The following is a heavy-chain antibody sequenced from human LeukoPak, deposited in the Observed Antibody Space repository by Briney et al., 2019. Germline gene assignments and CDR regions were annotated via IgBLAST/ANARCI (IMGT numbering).Heavy chain of an antibody. CDR1: GCTFSSYA. V-gene: IGHV1-69*13. J-gene: IGHJ6*02. D-gene: IGHD1-26*01. Sequence: GASVKVSCKASGCTFSSYAISWVRQATGQGLEWMGGIIPIFGTANYAQKFQGRVTITADESTSTAYMELSSLRSEDTAVYYCAAPWEAKYYYYGMDVWGQGTTVTVSS. CDR3: AAPWEAKYYYYGMDV. CDR2: IIPIFGTA.